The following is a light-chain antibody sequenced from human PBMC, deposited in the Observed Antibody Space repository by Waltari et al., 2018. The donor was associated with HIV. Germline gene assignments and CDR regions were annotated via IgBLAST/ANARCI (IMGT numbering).Light chain of an antibody. J-gene: IGLJ2*01. V-gene: IGLV1-47*01. CDR2: RNN. CDR1: NTIIGSNF. Sequence: QSVLTHAPSASETPGQRVTISCSGTNTIIGSNFVSWYQPVPGGAPKLLTYRNNHRPSGVPDRFSGSKSVTSAALALSGLRSEDEAEYYCAAWDDSLSGLVFGGRTKLTVL. CDR3: AAWDDSLSGLV.